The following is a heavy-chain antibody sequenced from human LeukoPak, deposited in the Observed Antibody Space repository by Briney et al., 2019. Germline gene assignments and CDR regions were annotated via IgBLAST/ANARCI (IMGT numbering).Heavy chain of an antibody. V-gene: IGHV3-30*02. Sequence: GGFLRLSCAASGFTFSSYGMHWVRQAPGKGLEWVAFIRYDGSNRYYADSVKGRFTISRDNSKNTLYPQMNSLRDEDTAVYYCAKDTMPPKAGFDPWGQGTLVTVSS. J-gene: IGHJ5*02. D-gene: IGHD2-2*01. CDR1: GFTFSSYG. CDR2: IRYDGSNR. CDR3: AKDTMPPKAGFDP.